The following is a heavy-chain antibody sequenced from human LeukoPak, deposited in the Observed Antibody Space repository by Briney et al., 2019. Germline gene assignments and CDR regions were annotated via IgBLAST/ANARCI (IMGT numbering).Heavy chain of an antibody. D-gene: IGHD2-15*01. Sequence: SETLSLTCTDSGGSISSGSYYWSWIRQPAGKGLEWIGRIYTSGSTTYNPSLKSRVTIPVDTSKNQFSLKLSSVTAADTAVYYCARGYCSGGSCYGYNWFDPWGQGTLVTVSA. CDR2: IYTSGST. V-gene: IGHV4-61*02. J-gene: IGHJ5*02. CDR3: ARGYCSGGSCYGYNWFDP. CDR1: GGSISSGSYY.